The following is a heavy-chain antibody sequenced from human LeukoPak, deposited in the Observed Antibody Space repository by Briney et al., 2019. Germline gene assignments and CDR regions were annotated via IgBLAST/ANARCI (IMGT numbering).Heavy chain of an antibody. V-gene: IGHV3-48*01. D-gene: IGHD3-10*01. CDR1: GFTFSSYS. Sequence: GGSLRLSCAASGFTFSSYSMNWVRQAPGKGLEWVSYISSSSSTIYYADSVKGRFTISRDNAKNSLYLQMNSLRAEDTAVYYCARGPLLWFGELSGRPPYFDYWGQGTLVTVSS. CDR2: ISSSSSTI. CDR3: ARGPLLWFGELSGRPPYFDY. J-gene: IGHJ4*02.